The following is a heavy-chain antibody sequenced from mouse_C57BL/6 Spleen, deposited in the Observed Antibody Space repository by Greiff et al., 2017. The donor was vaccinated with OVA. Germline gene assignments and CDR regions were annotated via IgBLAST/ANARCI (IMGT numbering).Heavy chain of an antibody. Sequence: VQRVESGPGLVAPSQSLSITCTVSGFSLTSYAISWVRQPPGKGLEWLGVIWTGGGTNYNSALKSRLSISKDNSKSQVFLKMNSLQTDDTARYYCARNRGTVPYWYFDVWGTGTTVTVSS. D-gene: IGHD1-1*01. CDR1: GFSLTSYA. CDR3: ARNRGTVPYWYFDV. J-gene: IGHJ1*03. V-gene: IGHV2-9-1*01. CDR2: IWTGGGT.